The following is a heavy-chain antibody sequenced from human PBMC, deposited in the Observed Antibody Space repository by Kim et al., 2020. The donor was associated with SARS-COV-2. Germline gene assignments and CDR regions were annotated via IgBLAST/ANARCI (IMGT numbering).Heavy chain of an antibody. J-gene: IGHJ6*03. Sequence: ASVKVSCKASGYTFTSYYMHWVRQAPGQGLEWMGIINPSGGSTSYAQKFQGRVTMTRDTSTSTVYMELSSLRSEDTAVYYCARDYGGNPTFLDPYYYMDVWGKGTTVTVSS. CDR2: INPSGGST. D-gene: IGHD4-17*01. CDR1: GYTFTSYY. V-gene: IGHV1-46*01. CDR3: ARDYGGNPTFLDPYYYMDV.